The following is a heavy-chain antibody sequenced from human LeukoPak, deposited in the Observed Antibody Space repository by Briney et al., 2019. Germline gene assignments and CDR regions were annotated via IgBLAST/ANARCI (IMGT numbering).Heavy chain of an antibody. D-gene: IGHD3-3*01. CDR1: GYTFTGYY. J-gene: IGHJ6*02. Sequence: ASVKVSCKASGYTFTGYYMHWVRQAPGQGLEWMGRINPNSGGTNYAQKFQGRVTMTRDTSISTAYMELSRLRSDDTAVYYCARDWGPYDFRSMDVWGQGTTATVSS. CDR3: ARDWGPYDFRSMDV. CDR2: INPNSGGT. V-gene: IGHV1-2*06.